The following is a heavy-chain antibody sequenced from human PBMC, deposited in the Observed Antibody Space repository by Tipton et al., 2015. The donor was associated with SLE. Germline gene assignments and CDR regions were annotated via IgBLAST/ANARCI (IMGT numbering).Heavy chain of an antibody. CDR2: IFHSGST. Sequence: TLSLTCTVSGDSITSITRTNWWSWVRQPPGKGLEWIGEIFHSGSTNYRPSLKSRVIISVDKSKNQFSLKLSSVTVADTAVYYCAKDYNHDNADYNWGQGTLVIVSS. CDR3: AKDYNHDNADYN. V-gene: IGHV4-4*02. J-gene: IGHJ4*02. CDR1: GDSITSITRTNW. D-gene: IGHD4-17*01.